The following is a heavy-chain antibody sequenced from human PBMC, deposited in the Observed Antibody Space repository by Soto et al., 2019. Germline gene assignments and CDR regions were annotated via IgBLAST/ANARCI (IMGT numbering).Heavy chain of an antibody. Sequence: XGSLRLSCAASGFTFSSYGMHWVRQAPGKGLEWVAVISYDGSNKYYADSVKGRFTISRDNSKNTLYLQMNSLRAEDTAVYYCAKYLSGMDVWGQGTTVTVSS. CDR2: ISYDGSNK. J-gene: IGHJ6*02. CDR1: GFTFSSYG. CDR3: AKYLSGMDV. V-gene: IGHV3-30*18.